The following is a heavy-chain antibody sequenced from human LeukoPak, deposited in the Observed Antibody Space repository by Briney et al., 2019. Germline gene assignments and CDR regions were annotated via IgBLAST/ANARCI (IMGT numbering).Heavy chain of an antibody. D-gene: IGHD6-13*01. CDR1: GYTFTSYD. CDR2: MNPNSGNT. V-gene: IGHV1-8*01. J-gene: IGHJ3*02. CDR3: ARYSSSCGAFDI. Sequence: ASVKVSCKASGYTFTSYDINWVRQATGQGLEWMGWMNPNSGNTGYARKFQGRVTMTRNTSISTAYMELSSLRSEDTAVYYCARYSSSCGAFDIWGQGTMVTVSS.